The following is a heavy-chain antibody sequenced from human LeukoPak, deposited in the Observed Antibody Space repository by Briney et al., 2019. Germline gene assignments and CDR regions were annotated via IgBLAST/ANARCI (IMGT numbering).Heavy chain of an antibody. J-gene: IGHJ4*02. D-gene: IGHD5-18*01. Sequence: GGSLRLSCAASGFTFSSYTIHWVRQAPGKGLEWVANIKQDGSEKYYVDSVKGRFTISRDNAKNSLYLQMNSLRAEDTAVYYCTRDSVGDSYADYWGQGTLVTVSS. V-gene: IGHV3-7*03. CDR2: IKQDGSEK. CDR3: TRDSVGDSYADY. CDR1: GFTFSSYT.